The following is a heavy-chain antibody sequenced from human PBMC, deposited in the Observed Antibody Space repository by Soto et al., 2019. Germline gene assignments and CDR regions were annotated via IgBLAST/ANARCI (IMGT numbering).Heavy chain of an antibody. D-gene: IGHD3-16*01. J-gene: IGHJ6*02. CDR3: VARSSFLGGNPPYYHYGMDV. CDR1: GFTFSSYA. V-gene: IGHV3-64D*08. CDR2: ISSNGGST. Sequence: GGSLRLSCSASGFTFSSYAMHWVRQAPGKGLEYVSAISSNGGSTYYADSVKGRFTISRDNSKNTLYLQMSSLRAEDTAVYYCVARSSFLGGNPPYYHYGMDVWGQGTTVTVSS.